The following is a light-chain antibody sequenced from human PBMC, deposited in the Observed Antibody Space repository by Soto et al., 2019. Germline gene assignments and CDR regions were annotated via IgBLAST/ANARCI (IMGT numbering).Light chain of an antibody. CDR3: SSYTSSSTPNV. CDR2: EVS. Sequence: QSVLTQPASVSGSPGQSITISCTGTSSDVGGYNYVSWYQQHPGKAPKLMIYEVSNRPSGVSNRFSGSKSGNTASLTISGLQAEDEADYYCSSYTSSSTPNVFGTGTKRTVL. CDR1: SSDVGGYNY. V-gene: IGLV2-14*01. J-gene: IGLJ1*01.